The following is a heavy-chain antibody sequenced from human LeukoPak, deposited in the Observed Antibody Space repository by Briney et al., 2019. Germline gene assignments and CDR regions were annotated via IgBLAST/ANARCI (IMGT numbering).Heavy chain of an antibody. CDR2: INWNSGNI. D-gene: IGHD4-17*01. Sequence: GGSLRLSCAASGLTFDDYAMHWVRQAPGKGLEWVSGINWNSGNIGYADSVKGRFTISRDNAENSLYLQMNSLRAEDTAVYYCVTEGYGDYDYWGQGTLVTVSS. CDR1: GLTFDDYA. V-gene: IGHV3-9*01. CDR3: VTEGYGDYDY. J-gene: IGHJ4*02.